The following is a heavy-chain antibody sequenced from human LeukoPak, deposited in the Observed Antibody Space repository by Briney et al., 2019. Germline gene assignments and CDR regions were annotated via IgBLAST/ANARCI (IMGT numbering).Heavy chain of an antibody. D-gene: IGHD6-6*01. CDR3: ASVAARRGYYFDY. Sequence: SETLSLTCAVYGGSFSGCYWSWIRQPPGKGLEWIGEINHSGSTNYNPSLKSRVTISVDTSKNQFSLKLSSVTAADTAVYYCASVAARRGYYFDYWGQGTQVTVSS. CDR1: GGSFSGCY. V-gene: IGHV4-34*01. CDR2: INHSGST. J-gene: IGHJ4*02.